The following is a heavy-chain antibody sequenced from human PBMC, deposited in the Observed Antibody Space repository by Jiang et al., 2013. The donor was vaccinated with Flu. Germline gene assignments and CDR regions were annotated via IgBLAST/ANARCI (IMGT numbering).Heavy chain of an antibody. J-gene: IGHJ6*02. V-gene: IGHV5-51*03. D-gene: IGHD6-6*01. CDR2: IYPGDSDT. CDR3: ARLISSSSEGYYYYGMDV. CDR1: GYSFTSYW. Sequence: GAEVKKPGESLKISCKGSGYSFTSYWIGWVRQMPGKGLEWMGIIYPGDSDTRYSPSFQGQVTISADKSISTAYLQWSSLKASDTAMYYCARLISSSSEGYYYYGMDVWGQGTTVTVSS.